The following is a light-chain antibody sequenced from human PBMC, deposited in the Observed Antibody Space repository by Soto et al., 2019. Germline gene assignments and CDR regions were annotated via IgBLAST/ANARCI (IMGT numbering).Light chain of an antibody. J-gene: IGKJ1*01. CDR1: QSVSSNY. CDR2: GAS. CDR3: QHYGTSHA. V-gene: IGKV3-20*01. Sequence: EVVLTQSPGTLSLSPGERATLSCRASQSVSSNYLAWYQQKPGQAPSLLIYGASSRATGIPDRFSGSGSGTDFTLTISRLEPEDSAVYYCQHYGTSHAFGQGTKVEIK.